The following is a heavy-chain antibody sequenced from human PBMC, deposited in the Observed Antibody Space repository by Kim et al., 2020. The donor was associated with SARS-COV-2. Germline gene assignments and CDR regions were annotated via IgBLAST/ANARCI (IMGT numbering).Heavy chain of an antibody. V-gene: IGHV7-4-1*02. CDR1: GYSFTRHA. D-gene: IGHD3-22*01. Sequence: ASVKVSCNASGYSFTRHAMNWVRQAPGQGLEWMGWINTNTGNPTYAQGFTGRFVFSLDTSVSTAYLQISSLKAEDTAVYYCARVQSFYYDRSGYNYWGQGTLVTVSS. CDR3: ARVQSFYYDRSGYNY. CDR2: INTNTGNP. J-gene: IGHJ4*02.